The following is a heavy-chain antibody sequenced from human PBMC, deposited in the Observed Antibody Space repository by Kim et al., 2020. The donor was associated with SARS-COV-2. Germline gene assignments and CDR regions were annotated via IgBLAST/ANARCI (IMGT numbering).Heavy chain of an antibody. Sequence: RYRPSFQGQVTISADKSIRTAYLQWGSLKASDTAMYYCARLTLVGEAFDIWGQGTMVTVSS. D-gene: IGHD3-16*01. V-gene: IGHV5-51*01. CDR3: ARLTLVGEAFDI. J-gene: IGHJ3*02.